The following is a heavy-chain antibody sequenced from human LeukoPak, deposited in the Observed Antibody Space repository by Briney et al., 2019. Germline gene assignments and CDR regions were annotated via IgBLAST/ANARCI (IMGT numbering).Heavy chain of an antibody. V-gene: IGHV3-30*18. D-gene: IGHD3-10*01. Sequence: PGRSLRLSCAASGFTFSSYGMHWVRQAPGKGLEWVAVISYDGSNKYYADSVKGRFTISRDNSKNTLCLQMNSLRAEDTAVYCCAKDPYYGSGSSFDYWGQGTLVTVSS. J-gene: IGHJ4*02. CDR1: GFTFSSYG. CDR2: ISYDGSNK. CDR3: AKDPYYGSGSSFDY.